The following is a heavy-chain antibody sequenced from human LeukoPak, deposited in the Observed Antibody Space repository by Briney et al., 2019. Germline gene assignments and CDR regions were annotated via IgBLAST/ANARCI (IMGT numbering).Heavy chain of an antibody. CDR1: GFTFSTYW. J-gene: IGHJ4*02. V-gene: IGHV3-7*01. CDR3: GRDRGIAVQARFDY. Sequence: PGGSLRLSCAASGFTFSTYWMTWVRQAPGKGLEWVANIKQDGSETYYVDSVRGRFTISRDNAKESLYLQMNSLRAEDTAVYYCGRDRGIAVQARFDYWGQGTLVTVSS. D-gene: IGHD1-1*01. CDR2: IKQDGSET.